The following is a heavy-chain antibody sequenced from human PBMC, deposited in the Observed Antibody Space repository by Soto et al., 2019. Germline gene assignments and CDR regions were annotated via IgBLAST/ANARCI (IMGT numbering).Heavy chain of an antibody. Sequence: AGGFLRLSCAASGFTFSSYGMHWVRQAPGKGLEWVAVIWYDGSNKYYADSVKGRFTISRDNPKNTLYLQMNSLRAEDTAVYYCARDPPPRITMIVVVTSRPYWGQGTLVTVSS. J-gene: IGHJ4*02. CDR2: IWYDGSNK. D-gene: IGHD3-22*01. V-gene: IGHV3-33*01. CDR1: GFTFSSYG. CDR3: ARDPPPRITMIVVVTSRPY.